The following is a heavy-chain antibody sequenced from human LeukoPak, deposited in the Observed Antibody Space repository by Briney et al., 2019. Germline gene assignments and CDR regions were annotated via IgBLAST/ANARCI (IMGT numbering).Heavy chain of an antibody. V-gene: IGHV1-2*04. CDR3: ARGAAGTYDFDY. CDR1: VYTFTGYY. J-gene: IGHJ4*02. Sequence: ASVKVSCKASVYTFTGYYMHWVRQAPGQGLEWMGWINPNSGGTNYAQKFQGWVTMTRDTSISTAYMELSRLRSDGTAVYYCARGAAGTYDFDYWGQGTLVTVSS. CDR2: INPNSGGT. D-gene: IGHD6-13*01.